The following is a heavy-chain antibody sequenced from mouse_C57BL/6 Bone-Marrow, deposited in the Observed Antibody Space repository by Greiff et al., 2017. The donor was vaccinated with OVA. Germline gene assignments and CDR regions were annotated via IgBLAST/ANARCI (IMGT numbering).Heavy chain of an antibody. V-gene: IGHV2-9-1*01. CDR2: IWTGGGT. J-gene: IGHJ3*01. CDR1: GFSLTSYA. CDR3: ARNADGDGAWFAY. Sequence: QVQLQQSGPGLVAPSQSLSITCTVSGFSLTSYAISWVRQPPGQGLEWLGVIWTGGGTNYNSALKSRLSISKDNSKSQVFLKMNSLQTDDTARYYCARNADGDGAWFAYWGQGTLVTVSA. D-gene: IGHD1-1*01.